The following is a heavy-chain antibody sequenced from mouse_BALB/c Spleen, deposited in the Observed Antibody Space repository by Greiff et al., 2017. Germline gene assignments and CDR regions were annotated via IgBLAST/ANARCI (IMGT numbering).Heavy chain of an antibody. J-gene: IGHJ1*01. D-gene: IGHD2-1*01. Sequence: EVQVVESGGGLVKLGGSLKLSCAASGFTFSSYYMSWVRQTPEKRLELVAAINSNGGSTYYPDTVKGRFTISRDNAKNTLYLQMSSLKSEDTAVYYCARRDGNYPYWYFDVWGAGTTVTVSS. V-gene: IGHV5-6-2*01. CDR1: GFTFSSYY. CDR3: ARRDGNYPYWYFDV. CDR2: INSNGGST.